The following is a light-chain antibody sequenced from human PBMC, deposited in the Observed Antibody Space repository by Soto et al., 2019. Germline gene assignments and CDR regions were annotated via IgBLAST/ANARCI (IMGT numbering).Light chain of an antibody. J-gene: IGKJ1*01. CDR3: QTYSTSVRK. CDR2: GAT. V-gene: IGKV3-20*01. CDR1: QSVRSSD. Sequence: EIVLTQSPGTLSLSPGERATLSCRASQSVRSSDLAWYQQNPGQAPWLPIYGATSRATGIPDRFSGSGSGTDFTLTISRLSGGEFAVYYCQTYSTSVRKVGQLTK.